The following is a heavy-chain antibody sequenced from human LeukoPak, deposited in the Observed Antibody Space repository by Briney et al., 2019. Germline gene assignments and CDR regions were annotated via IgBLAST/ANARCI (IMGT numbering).Heavy chain of an antibody. D-gene: IGHD6-13*01. CDR3: ARGRAAGLYVNFDY. J-gene: IGHJ4*02. CDR2: IIPIFGTA. Sequence: SVKVSCKASGYTFTSYGISWVRQAPGQGLEWMGGIIPIFGTANYAQKFQGRVTITADKSTSTAYMELSSLRSEGTAVYYCARGRAAGLYVNFDYWGQGTLVTVSS. CDR1: GYTFTSYG. V-gene: IGHV1-69*06.